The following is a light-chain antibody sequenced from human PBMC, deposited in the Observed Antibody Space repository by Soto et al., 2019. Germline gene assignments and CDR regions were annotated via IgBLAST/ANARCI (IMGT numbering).Light chain of an antibody. J-gene: IGKJ4*01. V-gene: IGKV1-39*01. Sequence: DIQMTQSPSSLSAAIGARVSISCRASQSIGNYLNWYQQKPGKAPKLLIYAASSLQSGVPSRFSGSGSGTDFTLTINSLQPEDFATYYCQQSYSTPLTFGGGTKVEIK. CDR2: AAS. CDR1: QSIGNY. CDR3: QQSYSTPLT.